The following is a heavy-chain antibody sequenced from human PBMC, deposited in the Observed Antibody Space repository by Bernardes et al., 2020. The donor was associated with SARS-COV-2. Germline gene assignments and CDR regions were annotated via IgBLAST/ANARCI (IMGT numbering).Heavy chain of an antibody. J-gene: IGHJ6*02. CDR1: GFTFSDYY. Sequence: GGSLRLSCAASGFTFSDYYMSWIRQAPGKGLEWVSYISSSGSTIYYADSVKGRFTISRDNAKNSLYLQMNSLRAEDTAVYYCARDRPSSSAAGTEEEYYYYGMDVWGQGTTVTVSS. CDR2: ISSSGSTI. V-gene: IGHV3-11*01. CDR3: ARDRPSSSAAGTEEEYYYYGMDV. D-gene: IGHD6-13*01.